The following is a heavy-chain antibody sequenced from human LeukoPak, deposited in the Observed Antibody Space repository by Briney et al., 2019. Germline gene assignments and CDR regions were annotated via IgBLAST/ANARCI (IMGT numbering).Heavy chain of an antibody. CDR1: GFTYSNFG. CDR3: ATLSSGGSGSYHHY. J-gene: IGHJ4*02. CDR2: VSAGGSGT. V-gene: IGHV3-23*01. D-gene: IGHD3-10*01. Sequence: AGGSLRLSCASSGFTYSNFGMSWVREATGKGLECVSSVSAGGSGTYFADSVKGRFRISRDNSKSTLFLQMNSLRVEDTAIYYCATLSSGGSGSYHHYWGQGTLVTVSS.